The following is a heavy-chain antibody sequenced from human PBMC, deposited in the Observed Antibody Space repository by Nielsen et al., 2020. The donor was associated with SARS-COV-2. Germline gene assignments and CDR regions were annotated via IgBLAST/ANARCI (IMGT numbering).Heavy chain of an antibody. CDR1: GFTFDDYA. D-gene: IGHD6-19*01. CDR2: ISWNSGSI. V-gene: IGHV3-9*01. Sequence: SLKISCAASGFTFDDYAMHWVRQAPGKGLEWVSGISWNSGSIGYADSVKGRFTISRDNAKNSLYLQMNSLRAEDTAVYYCARQWGSFDYWGQGTLVTVSS. J-gene: IGHJ4*02. CDR3: ARQWGSFDY.